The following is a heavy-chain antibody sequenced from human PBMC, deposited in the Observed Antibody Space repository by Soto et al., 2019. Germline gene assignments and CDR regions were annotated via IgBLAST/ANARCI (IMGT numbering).Heavy chain of an antibody. D-gene: IGHD7-27*01. CDR2: IFSTDEI. V-gene: IGHV2-26*01. CDR1: GFSLTNATMG. Sequence: QVTLKESGPVLVKPTETLTLTCTVSGFSLTNATMGVSWIRQPPGKALEWLTHIFSTDEISYNTSLKSRVTISQDTSKSQVVLTTTNMDPVDTATYYCARAGDYSFYYMDVWGKGTSVIVSS. J-gene: IGHJ6*03. CDR3: ARAGDYSFYYMDV.